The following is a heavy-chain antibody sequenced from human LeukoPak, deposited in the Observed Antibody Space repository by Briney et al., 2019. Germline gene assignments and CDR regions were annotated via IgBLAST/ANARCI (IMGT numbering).Heavy chain of an antibody. CDR1: AGSISSSDYY. D-gene: IGHD2-8*01. CDR3: ARENYCTNGVCWAFDP. CDR2: IYYTGSS. V-gene: IGHV4-39*07. Sequence: SETLSLTCTVSAGSISSSDYYWGWIRQPPGKGLEWIGNIYYTGSSSYNSSLKSRVTISVDTSKNQFSLQLSSVTAADTAVYYCARENYCTNGVCWAFDPWGQGTLVTVSS. J-gene: IGHJ5*02.